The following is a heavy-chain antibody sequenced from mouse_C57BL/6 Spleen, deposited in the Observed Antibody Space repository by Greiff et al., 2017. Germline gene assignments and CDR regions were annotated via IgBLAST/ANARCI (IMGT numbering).Heavy chain of an antibody. V-gene: IGHV6-3*01. CDR2: IRLKSDNYAT. CDR1: GFTFSNYW. CDR3: TVRSTMVTTGYYFDY. J-gene: IGHJ2*01. D-gene: IGHD2-2*01. Sequence: EVQLVESGGGLVQPGGSMKLSCVASGFTFSNYWMNWVRQSPEKGLEWVAQIRLKSDNYATHYAESVKGRFTISRDDSKSSVYLQMNNLRAEDTGIYYCTVRSTMVTTGYYFDYWGQGTTLTVSS.